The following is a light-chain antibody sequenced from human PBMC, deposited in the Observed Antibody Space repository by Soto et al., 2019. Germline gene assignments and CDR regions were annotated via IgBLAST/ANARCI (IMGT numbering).Light chain of an antibody. Sequence: QSALTQPPSASGSPGQSATISCTGTSSDIGGYNYVSWYQQHPGKAPKLMIYEVSKRPSGVPDRFSGSKSGNTASLTVSGLQVKDEADYYCSSYAGSNNYVFGSGTKVTAL. CDR1: SSDIGGYNY. J-gene: IGLJ1*01. V-gene: IGLV2-8*01. CDR3: SSYAGSNNYV. CDR2: EVS.